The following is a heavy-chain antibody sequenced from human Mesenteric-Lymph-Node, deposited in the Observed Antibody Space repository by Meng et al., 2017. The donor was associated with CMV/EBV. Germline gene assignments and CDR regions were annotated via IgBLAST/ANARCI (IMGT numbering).Heavy chain of an antibody. Sequence: GGSLRLSCAASGITVSSSYMSWVRQAPGKGLEWVAVISYDGSNKYYADSVKGRFTISRDNAKNSLYLQMNSLKDEDTAVYYCLGGHYTGSWGQGTLVTVSS. J-gene: IGHJ5*02. V-gene: IGHV3-30*03. D-gene: IGHD3-3*01. CDR2: ISYDGSNK. CDR3: LGGHYTGS. CDR1: GITVSSSY.